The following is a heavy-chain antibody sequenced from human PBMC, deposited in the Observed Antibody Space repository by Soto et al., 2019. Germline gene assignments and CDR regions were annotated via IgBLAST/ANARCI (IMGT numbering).Heavy chain of an antibody. Sequence: QEELVESGGDVVQPGGSLRLSCVASGFTLSSQDMHWVRQTPRKGLEWVAVMSWHGRNQYYADSVKGRFTISRDESKSTVYLQMNSLRLEDTALYYCTKGGWYGSSSPSDRWGQGTLVTVSS. D-gene: IGHD6-6*01. CDR1: GFTLSSQD. CDR2: MSWHGRNQ. V-gene: IGHV3-30*18. J-gene: IGHJ5*02. CDR3: TKGGWYGSSSPSDR.